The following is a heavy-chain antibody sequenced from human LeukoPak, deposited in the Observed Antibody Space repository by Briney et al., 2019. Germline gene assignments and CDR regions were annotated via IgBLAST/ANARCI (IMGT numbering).Heavy chain of an antibody. Sequence: GGSLRLSCAASGFTFSSYEMHWVRQAPGKGLEWVSYISSSGTTIYYADSVKGRFTISRDNAKNSLYLQMNSLRAEDTAVYYCARDNYDSSTPYYFDYWGQGTLVTVSS. J-gene: IGHJ4*02. V-gene: IGHV3-48*03. CDR2: ISSSGTTI. CDR1: GFTFSSYE. CDR3: ARDNYDSSTPYYFDY. D-gene: IGHD3-22*01.